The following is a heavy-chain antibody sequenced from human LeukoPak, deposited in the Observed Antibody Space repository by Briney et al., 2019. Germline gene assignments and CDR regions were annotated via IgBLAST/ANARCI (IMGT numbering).Heavy chain of an antibody. CDR3: ARDGGNNSWYGMDV. Sequence: GGSLRLSCSASGFTFSTYAMHWVRQAPGKGLEWVSIIYRVGSTFYADSVEGRFTISRDNSKNTLYLQMNSLRVEDTAIYYCARDGGNNSWYGMDVWGQGTTVTVSS. CDR1: GFTFSTYA. V-gene: IGHV3-66*01. D-gene: IGHD4-23*01. CDR2: IYRVGST. J-gene: IGHJ6*02.